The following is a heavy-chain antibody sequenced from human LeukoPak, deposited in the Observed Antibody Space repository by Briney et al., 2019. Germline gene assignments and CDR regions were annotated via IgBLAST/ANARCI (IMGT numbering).Heavy chain of an antibody. V-gene: IGHV4-59*11. D-gene: IGHD3-3*01. CDR1: GGSISNHY. CDR2: IYYSGSP. Sequence: SETLSLTCTVSGGSISNHYCTWIRQPPGKGLEFIGYIYYSGSPNYNPSLKSRVTISMDTSKNQFSLKLSPVTAADTAVYYCARLVYGTYDFWSGYPVGYFDYWGQGTLVTVSS. CDR3: ARLVYGTYDFWSGYPVGYFDY. J-gene: IGHJ4*02.